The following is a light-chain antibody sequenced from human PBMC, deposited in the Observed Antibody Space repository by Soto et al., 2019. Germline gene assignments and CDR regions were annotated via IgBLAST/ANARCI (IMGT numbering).Light chain of an antibody. CDR2: GAS. CDR1: QSVCSY. Sequence: ENVLTQSPGTLSLSPGERATLSCRASQSVCSYLGWYQKKPGQAPRLLIYGASNRATGIPDRFSGSGSGTDFTLTISRLEPEDFAVYYCQHYGGPPPWTFGQGTKVEIK. V-gene: IGKV3-20*01. CDR3: QHYGGPPPWT. J-gene: IGKJ1*01.